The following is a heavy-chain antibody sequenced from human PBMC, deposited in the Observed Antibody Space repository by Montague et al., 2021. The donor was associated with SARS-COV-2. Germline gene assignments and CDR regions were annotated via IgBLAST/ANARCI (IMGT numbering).Heavy chain of an antibody. CDR1: GYSINSNYY. CDR3: ARAPYYGPGKPYQFDY. Sequence: SETLSLTCTVSGYSINSNYYWGWIRQPPGKGLEWIGCSYHSGTTHYHPSLKSRVTISLDTSNNHFSLKVTSVTAADTAVYYCARAPYYGPGKPYQFDYWGGGTLVTVSS. CDR2: SYHSGTT. D-gene: IGHD3-10*01. V-gene: IGHV4-38-2*02. J-gene: IGHJ4*02.